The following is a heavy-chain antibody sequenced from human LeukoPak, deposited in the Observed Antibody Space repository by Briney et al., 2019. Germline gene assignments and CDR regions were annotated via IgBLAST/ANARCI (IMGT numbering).Heavy chain of an antibody. Sequence: GGSLRLSCAASGFTFSRYSMNWVRQAPGKGLEWVSYISSSSSYIYYADSVKGRFTISRDNAKNSLDLQMNSLRAEDTAVYYCARGAIELAHYYYYMDVWGKGTTVTVSS. J-gene: IGHJ6*03. CDR2: ISSSSSYI. CDR1: GFTFSRYS. D-gene: IGHD2-2*02. CDR3: ARGAIELAHYYYYMDV. V-gene: IGHV3-21*01.